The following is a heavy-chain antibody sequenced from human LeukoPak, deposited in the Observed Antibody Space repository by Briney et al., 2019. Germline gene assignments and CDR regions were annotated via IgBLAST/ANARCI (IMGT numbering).Heavy chain of an antibody. Sequence: QPGGSLRLSCAASGFTVGSNCMTWVRQAPVKGLEWVSTIYFGSQTFYADSVKGRFTISSDNSKNTLYLQMDSLRAEDTAVYYCARDLYDSTGIERHFDLWGRGTLVTVSS. CDR1: GFTVGSNC. V-gene: IGHV3-53*01. CDR3: ARDLYDSTGIERHFDL. D-gene: IGHD3-22*01. J-gene: IGHJ2*01. CDR2: IYFGSQT.